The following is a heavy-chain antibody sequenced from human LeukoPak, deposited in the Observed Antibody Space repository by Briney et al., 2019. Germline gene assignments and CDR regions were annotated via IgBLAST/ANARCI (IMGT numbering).Heavy chain of an antibody. CDR1: GYTFTSYD. J-gene: IGHJ4*02. CDR3: ARGRLISIVGATDY. Sequence: ASVKVSCKASGYTFTSYDINWVRQATGQGLEWMGWINPNSGGTNYAQKFQGRVTMTRDTSISTAYMELSRLRSDDTAVYYCARGRLISIVGATDYWGQGTLVTVSS. CDR2: INPNSGGT. D-gene: IGHD1-26*01. V-gene: IGHV1-2*02.